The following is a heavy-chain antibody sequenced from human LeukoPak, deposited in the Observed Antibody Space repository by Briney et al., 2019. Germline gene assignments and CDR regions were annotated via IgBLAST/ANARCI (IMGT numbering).Heavy chain of an antibody. V-gene: IGHV1-46*01. Sequence: ASVKVSCKASGYTFTSYYMHWVRQAPGQGLEWMGIINPTGGGTNYARKFQGRVTMTRDTSTSTVYMELSSLRSEDTVVYYCARDLSDYGSQDAFDIWGQGTMVTVSS. CDR3: ARDLSDYGSQDAFDI. J-gene: IGHJ3*02. CDR2: INPTGGGT. CDR1: GYTFTSYY. D-gene: IGHD4-17*01.